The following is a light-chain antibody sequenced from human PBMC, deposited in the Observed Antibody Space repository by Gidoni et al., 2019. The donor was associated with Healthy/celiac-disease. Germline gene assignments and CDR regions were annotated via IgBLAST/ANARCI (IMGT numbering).Light chain of an antibody. CDR3: SSYTSSSTPL. J-gene: IGLJ2*01. CDR1: SSDVGGYNY. V-gene: IGLV2-14*01. CDR2: EVS. Sequence: QAALTQPASVSGSPGQSITISCTGTSSDVGGYNYVSWYQQPPGKAPKLMIYEVSNRPSGVSNRFSGSKSGNTASLTISGLQAEDEADYYCSSYTSSSTPLFGGGTKLTVL.